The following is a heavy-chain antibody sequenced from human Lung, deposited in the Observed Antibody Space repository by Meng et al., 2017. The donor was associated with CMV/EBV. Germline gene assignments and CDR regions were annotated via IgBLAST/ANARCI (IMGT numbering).Heavy chain of an antibody. CDR1: GYTFTSYG. CDR2: ISAYNGNT. CDR3: ARALGYCSSTSCYRGYYFDY. J-gene: IGHJ4*02. Sequence: ASVXVSXKASGYTFTSYGISWVRQAPGQGLEWMGWISAYNGNTNYAQKLQGRVTMTTDTSTSTAYMELRSLRSDDTAVYYCARALGYCSSTSCYRGYYFDYWXQGTXVTVDS. D-gene: IGHD2-2*01. V-gene: IGHV1-18*01.